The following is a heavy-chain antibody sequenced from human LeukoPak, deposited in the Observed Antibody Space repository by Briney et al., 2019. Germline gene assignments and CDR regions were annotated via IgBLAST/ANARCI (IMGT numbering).Heavy chain of an antibody. V-gene: IGHV4-59*01. CDR2: IYYSGST. J-gene: IGHJ3*02. CDR3: ARTRWTDAFDI. CDR1: GGSISSYY. D-gene: IGHD4-23*01. Sequence: ASETLSLTCTVSGGSISSYYWSWIRQPPGKGLEWIGYIYYSGSTNYNPSLKSRVTISVDTSRNQFSLKLSSATAADTAVYYCARTRWTDAFDIWGQGTMVTVSS.